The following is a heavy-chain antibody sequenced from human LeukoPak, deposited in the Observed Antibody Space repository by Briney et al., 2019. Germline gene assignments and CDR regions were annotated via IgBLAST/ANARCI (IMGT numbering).Heavy chain of an antibody. Sequence: SETLSLTCTVSGGSITSSSYYWGWIRQPPGKGLEWIGSIYYTGSTFYNPSLKSRVTISVDTSKNQFSMKLSSVTAADTAVYYCARLGGAAAGHNYYYYYMDVWGKGTTVTISS. CDR2: IYYTGST. J-gene: IGHJ6*03. CDR3: ARLGGAAAGHNYYYYYMDV. CDR1: GGSITSSSYY. V-gene: IGHV4-39*01. D-gene: IGHD6-13*01.